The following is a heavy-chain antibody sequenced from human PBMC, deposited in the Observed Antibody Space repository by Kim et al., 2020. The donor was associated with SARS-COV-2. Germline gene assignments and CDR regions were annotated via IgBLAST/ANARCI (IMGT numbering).Heavy chain of an antibody. J-gene: IGHJ4*02. D-gene: IGHD2-2*01. Sequence: AQKCQGSVTSTADKSTSTAYMELSSLRSADTAVYYCAREGVVPAAILDYWGQGTLVTVSS. CDR3: AREGVVPAAILDY. V-gene: IGHV1-69*04.